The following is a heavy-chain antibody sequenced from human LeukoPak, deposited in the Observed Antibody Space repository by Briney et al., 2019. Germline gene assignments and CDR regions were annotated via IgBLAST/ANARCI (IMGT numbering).Heavy chain of an antibody. J-gene: IGHJ4*02. CDR3: ARLATAGYLNY. D-gene: IGHD3-9*01. CDR1: GGSISSYY. CDR2: ISYSGST. Sequence: SETLSLTCTVSGGSISSYYWSWIRQPPGKGLEWIGYISYSGSTKYNPSLKSRVTISVDTSKNQFSLKLSSVTAADTAVYYCARLATAGYLNYWGQGTLVTVSS. V-gene: IGHV4-59*08.